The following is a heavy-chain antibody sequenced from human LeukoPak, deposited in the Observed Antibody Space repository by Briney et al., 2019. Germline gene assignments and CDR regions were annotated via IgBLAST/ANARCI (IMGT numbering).Heavy chain of an antibody. CDR1: GFTVSSNY. Sequence: PGGSLRLSCAASGFTVSSNYMSWVRQAPGKGLEWVSAIYSGGSTYYADSVKGRFTISRDNSKNTLYLQMNSLRAEDTAVYYCAKDHSGRFDYWGQGTLVTVSS. J-gene: IGHJ4*02. CDR2: IYSGGST. V-gene: IGHV3-53*05. D-gene: IGHD1-26*01. CDR3: AKDHSGRFDY.